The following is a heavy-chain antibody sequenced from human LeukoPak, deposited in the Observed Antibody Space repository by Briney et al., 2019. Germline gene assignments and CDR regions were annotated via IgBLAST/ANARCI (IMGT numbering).Heavy chain of an antibody. D-gene: IGHD5-18*01. V-gene: IGHV4-39*01. J-gene: IGHJ4*02. CDR3: GGNVYRYGYNYFEY. CDR2: IYYGGDT. CDR1: GGSFNSRSYF. Sequence: SETLSLTCTVSGGSFNSRSYFWGWIRQPPGKGLEWIGSIYYGGDTYYKPSLKSRVTISVDTSKDQLSLKLSSVTAADTAVYFCGGNVYRYGYNYFEYWGQGVLVTVSS.